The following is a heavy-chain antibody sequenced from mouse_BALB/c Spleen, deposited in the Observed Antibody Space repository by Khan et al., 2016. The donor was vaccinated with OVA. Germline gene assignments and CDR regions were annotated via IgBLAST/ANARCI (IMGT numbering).Heavy chain of an antibody. CDR2: INYSGST. D-gene: IGHD1-1*01. J-gene: IGHJ1*01. Sequence: EVQLVESEPGLVKPSRSLSLTCTVTGYSITSDYAWNWIRQFPGNKLEWMGYINYSGSTSYIPSLKSRISITRDTSKNQFFLQLNSVTTEDTATYYCAYGSSYWYFDVWGAGTTVTVSS. CDR1: GYSITSDYA. V-gene: IGHV3-2*02. CDR3: AYGSSYWYFDV.